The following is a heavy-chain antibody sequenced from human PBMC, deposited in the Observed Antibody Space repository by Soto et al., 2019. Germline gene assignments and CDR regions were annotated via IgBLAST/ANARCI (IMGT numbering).Heavy chain of an antibody. CDR3: ARERPRRYFDY. CDR2: ISPFGGST. V-gene: IGHV1-46*01. J-gene: IGHJ4*02. Sequence: QIQLLQSGAEVKKPEASVKVSCKASGYTFTSDHRHWVRQAPGQGLEWMGMISPFGGSTRYAQKFQGRVTMTRDTSTSTAFMELSSMTYEDTAVYYCARERPRRYFDYWGQGTLVTVSS. CDR1: GYTFTSDH.